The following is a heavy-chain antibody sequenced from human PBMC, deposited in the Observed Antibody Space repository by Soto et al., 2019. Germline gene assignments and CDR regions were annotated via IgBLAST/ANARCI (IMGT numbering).Heavy chain of an antibody. J-gene: IGHJ3*02. CDR2: IKSKTDGGTT. CDR3: TIEMRHSNGWYGPFNI. CDR1: GISLSSAW. Sequence: EVQLVESGGGLVKPGGSLRLSCAASGISLSSAWMDWVRQAPGKGLEWVGRIKSKTDGGTTDFAAPVKGRFTISRDDSGNTLFLQLNNLETEDTATYYCTIEMRHSNGWYGPFNIWGQGAMITVSS. V-gene: IGHV3-15*01. D-gene: IGHD6-19*01.